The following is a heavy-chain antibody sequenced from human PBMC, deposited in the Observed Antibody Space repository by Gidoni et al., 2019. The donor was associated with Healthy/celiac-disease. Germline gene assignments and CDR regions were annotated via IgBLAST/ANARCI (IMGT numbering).Heavy chain of an antibody. CDR3: ARQFYCSGGSCYRRWFDP. J-gene: IGHJ5*02. CDR2: IYPGDSDT. CDR1: GYSFTSYW. Sequence: EVQLVQSGAEVKKHGEALKSSCKGSGYSFTSYWSGWVRQMPGKGLEWMGIIYPGDSDTRYSPSCQGQVTISADKSISTAYLQWSSLKASDTAMYYCARQFYCSGGSCYRRWFDPWGQGTLVTVSS. D-gene: IGHD2-15*01. V-gene: IGHV5-51*01.